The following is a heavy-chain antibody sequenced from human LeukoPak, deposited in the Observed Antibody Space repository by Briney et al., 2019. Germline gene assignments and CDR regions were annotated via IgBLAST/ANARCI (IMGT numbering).Heavy chain of an antibody. CDR2: ISGSGGNT. CDR1: GFTFSSHG. Sequence: PGGSLRLSCAASGFTFSSHGMNWVRQAPGKGLEWVSGISGSGGNTYYADSVKGRFTIPRDDAKNSLYLQMNSLRAEDTAVYYCARDGDGYYFDSWGQGTLVTVSS. V-gene: IGHV3-21*01. J-gene: IGHJ4*02. CDR3: ARDGDGYYFDS. D-gene: IGHD4-17*01.